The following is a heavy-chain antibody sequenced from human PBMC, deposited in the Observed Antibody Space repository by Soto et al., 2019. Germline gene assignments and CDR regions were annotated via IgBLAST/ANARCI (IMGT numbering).Heavy chain of an antibody. V-gene: IGHV1-69*01. CDR3: TREGRVPGAFDF. Sequence: QVQLVQSGAEVKKPGSSVRVSCEAAVGTFSSFTISWVRQAPGQGLEWMGGITPVFGTANYAQNFQGRLTIIADESTSTASMELNTLRSEDTAVYYCTREGRVPGAFDFWDQGTQDTVSS. CDR1: VGTFSSFT. J-gene: IGHJ4*02. D-gene: IGHD7-27*01. CDR2: ITPVFGTA.